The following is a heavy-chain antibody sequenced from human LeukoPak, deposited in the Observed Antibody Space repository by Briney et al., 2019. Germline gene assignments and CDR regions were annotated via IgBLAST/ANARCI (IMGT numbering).Heavy chain of an antibody. J-gene: IGHJ4*02. CDR1: GYTFTSYG. CDR2: ISAYNGNT. CDR3: ASPRYSSGWYYFDY. D-gene: IGHD6-19*01. Sequence: ASVKVSCKASGYTFTSYGISWVRQAPGQGLEWMGWISAYNGNTNYAQKLQGRVTITADKSTSTAYMELSSLRSEDTAVYYCASPRYSSGWYYFDYWGQGTLVTVSS. V-gene: IGHV1-18*01.